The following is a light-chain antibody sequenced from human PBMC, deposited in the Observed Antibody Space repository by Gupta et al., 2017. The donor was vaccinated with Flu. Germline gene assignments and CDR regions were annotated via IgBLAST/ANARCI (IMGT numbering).Light chain of an antibody. CDR2: KIS. V-gene: IGKV2-24*01. CDR1: QSLVHSDGNTY. Sequence: PVNRGQPASISCRSSQSLVHSDGNTYLNWLQQRPGQPPRLLIYKISNRFYGVPDRFSGSGAGTDFTLKSSRVEAEDVGVYYCMQDKLFATFGQGTKLEIK. J-gene: IGKJ2*01. CDR3: MQDKLFAT.